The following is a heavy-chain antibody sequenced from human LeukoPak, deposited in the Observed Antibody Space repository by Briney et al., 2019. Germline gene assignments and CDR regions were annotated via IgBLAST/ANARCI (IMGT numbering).Heavy chain of an antibody. Sequence: SSETLSLTCTVSGGSISSGNYYWGWIRQPPGQGLEWIGAIHDSGSTDYYPSLKSRVTISVDTSKTQFSLKLSSVTAADTAVYYCARDGAVAGREGFDSWGQGALVTVSS. CDR1: GGSISSGNYY. CDR3: ARDGAVAGREGFDS. D-gene: IGHD6-19*01. J-gene: IGHJ4*02. CDR2: IHDSGST. V-gene: IGHV4-39*07.